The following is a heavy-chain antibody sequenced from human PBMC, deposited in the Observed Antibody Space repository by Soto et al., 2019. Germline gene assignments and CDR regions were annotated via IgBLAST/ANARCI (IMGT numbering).Heavy chain of an antibody. V-gene: IGHV3-74*01. CDR2: ISGDGGRT. CDR3: VRDFMTMAGIQ. D-gene: IGHD6-19*01. Sequence: EVQLVESGGDLVQPGGSLRLSCAASAFTFSDYYMHWVRHVRGKGPVWVSAISGDGGRTYYAGSVRGRFTISRDNAKSTVYLQMNSLRADDTAVYYCVRDFMTMAGIQWGQGTLVTVSS. J-gene: IGHJ4*02. CDR1: AFTFSDYY.